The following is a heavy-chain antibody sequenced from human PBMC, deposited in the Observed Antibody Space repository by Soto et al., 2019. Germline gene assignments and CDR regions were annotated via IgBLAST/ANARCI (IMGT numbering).Heavy chain of an antibody. CDR1: GNTFSYRY. D-gene: IGHD1-26*01. CDR3: ASGGAGSRPFTWELPDH. CDR2: IAPFSGDV. J-gene: IGHJ4*02. Sequence: QMQLVQSGAEVTKTGSSVTVSCQALGNTFSYRYLHWVRQAPGQALEWMGWIAPFSGDVHYAQKFQERVTLTRDRSINTAYMRMSSLRSEHTAIYFCASGGAGSRPFTWELPDHWGQGTLVTFSS. V-gene: IGHV1-45*02.